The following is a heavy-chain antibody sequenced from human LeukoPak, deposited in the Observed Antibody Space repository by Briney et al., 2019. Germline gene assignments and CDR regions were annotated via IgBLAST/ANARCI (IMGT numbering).Heavy chain of an antibody. D-gene: IGHD2-15*01. Sequence: GASVKVSCKASGYTFTGYYLFWVRQAPGQGLEWMGWINPNTGDTRYGQKFQGRVTLTRDTSIRTTYMELSSLRSDDTAVYYCARDERFCNGDNHYPDLGYWDQGTLVTVSS. CDR3: ARDERFCNGDNHYPDLGY. CDR2: INPNTGDT. CDR1: GYTFTGYY. J-gene: IGHJ4*02. V-gene: IGHV1-2*02.